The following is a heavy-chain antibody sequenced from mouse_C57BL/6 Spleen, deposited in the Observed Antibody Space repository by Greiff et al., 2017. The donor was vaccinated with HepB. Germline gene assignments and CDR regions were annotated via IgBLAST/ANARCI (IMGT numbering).Heavy chain of an antibody. J-gene: IGHJ2*01. CDR3: VIYYGNFDY. CDR1: GYTFTSYW. V-gene: IGHV1-59*01. CDR2: IDPSDSYT. Sequence: QVQLQQPGAELVRPGTSVKLSCKASGYTFTSYWMHWVKQRPGQGLEWIGVIDPSDSYTNYNQKFKGKATLTVDTSSSTAYMQLSSLTSEDSAVYYCVIYYGNFDYWGQGTTLTVSS. D-gene: IGHD2-1*01.